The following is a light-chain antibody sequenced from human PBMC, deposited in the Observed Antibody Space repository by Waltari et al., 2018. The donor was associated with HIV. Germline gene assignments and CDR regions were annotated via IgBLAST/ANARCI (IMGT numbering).Light chain of an antibody. J-gene: IGLJ1*01. CDR1: SSDVGGYNY. V-gene: IGLV2-14*03. Sequence: QSALTQPASVSGSPGQSITISCTGTSSDVGGYNYVSWYQQHPGKVPKLMIYDVSNRPSGVSNRFSGSKSGNTASLTISGLQAEDEADYYCSSYTSSSTLEYVFGTGTKVTVL. CDR3: SSYTSSSTLEYV. CDR2: DVS.